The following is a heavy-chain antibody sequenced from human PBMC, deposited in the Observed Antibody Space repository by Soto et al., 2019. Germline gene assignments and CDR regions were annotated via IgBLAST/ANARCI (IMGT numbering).Heavy chain of an antibody. D-gene: IGHD2-15*01. V-gene: IGHV1-69*01. CDR1: GGTFSSYA. CDR2: IIPILGTA. CDR3: AREGDIVAVVAATRYNRFDP. Sequence: QVQLVQSGAEVKKPGSSVKVSCKASGGTFSSYAISWVRQAPGQGLEWMGGIIPILGTANYAQKFQGRVTITADESTSAAYMELSSLRSEDTAVYYCAREGDIVAVVAATRYNRFDPWGQGTLVTVSS. J-gene: IGHJ5*02.